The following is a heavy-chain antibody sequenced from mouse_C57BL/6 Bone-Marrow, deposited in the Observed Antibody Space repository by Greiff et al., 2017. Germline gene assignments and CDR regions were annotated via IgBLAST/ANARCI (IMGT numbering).Heavy chain of an antibody. CDR1: GFTFSSYG. D-gene: IGHD3-2*01. Sequence: EVKVVESGGDLVKPGGSLKLSCAASGFTFSSYGMSWVRQTPDKRLEWVATISSGGSYTYYPDSVKGRFTISRDNAKNTLYLQMSSLKSEDTAMYYCASLETASSYFDYWGQGTTLTVSS. CDR2: ISSGGSYT. V-gene: IGHV5-6*01. J-gene: IGHJ2*01. CDR3: ASLETASSYFDY.